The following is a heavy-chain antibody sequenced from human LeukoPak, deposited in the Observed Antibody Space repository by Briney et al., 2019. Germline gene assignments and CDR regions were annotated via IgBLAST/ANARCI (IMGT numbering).Heavy chain of an antibody. CDR2: IYSGGST. CDR1: GFTVSSNY. D-gene: IGHD6-19*01. J-gene: IGHJ4*02. V-gene: IGHV3-53*01. Sequence: PGGSLRLSCAASGFTVSSNYMTWVRQAPGKGLEWVSVIYSGGSTYYADSVKGRFTISRDNSKNTLYLQMNSLRAEDTAVYYCARQGRYSSGWYYFDYWGQGTLATVSS. CDR3: ARQGRYSSGWYYFDY.